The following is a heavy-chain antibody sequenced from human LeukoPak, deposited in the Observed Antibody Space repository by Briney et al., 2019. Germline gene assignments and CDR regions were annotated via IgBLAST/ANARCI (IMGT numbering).Heavy chain of an antibody. V-gene: IGHV4-4*07. D-gene: IGHD4/OR15-4a*01. CDR1: GGSISGYY. CDR3: ARAKDNYRGNDAFDI. CDR2: ISARGST. Sequence: SETLFLTCTVSGGSISGYYWSWIRQPAEEGLEWIGRISARGSTNYNPSLKSRVTMSVDTSKNQFSLRLTSVTAADTAVYYCARAKDNYRGNDAFDIWGQGTMVTISS. J-gene: IGHJ3*02.